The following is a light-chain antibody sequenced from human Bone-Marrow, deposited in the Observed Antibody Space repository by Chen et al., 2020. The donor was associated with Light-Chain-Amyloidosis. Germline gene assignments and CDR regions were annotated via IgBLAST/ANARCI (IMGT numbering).Light chain of an antibody. CDR2: GAS. J-gene: IGKJ4*01. CDR3: QQYGSSFT. V-gene: IGKV3-20*01. CDR1: QSVANNF. Sequence: EIVLTQSPGTLSLSPGERATLSCRASQSVANNFVAWYQQKPGQAPRLLIYGASSRATGIPDRFSGRGSGTDFSLNITRLEPEEFGVYHCQQYGSSFTFGGGTKVEIK.